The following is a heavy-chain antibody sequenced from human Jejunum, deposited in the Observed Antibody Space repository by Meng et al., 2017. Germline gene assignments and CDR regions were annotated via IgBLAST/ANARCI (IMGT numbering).Heavy chain of an antibody. CDR2: VWPSGAT. CDR1: GVSTTAPFY. Sequence: QVQLQGCGPGLVKPSGTLSLTCIVSGVSTTAPFYWTWIRQAPGKGLEWIGEVWPSGATYYNPSLSSRITISMDISNNQFSLEVAFLTAADTAVYYCARAIRERYFDSWGQGTLVTVSS. CDR3: ARAIRERYFDS. D-gene: IGHD1-14*01. J-gene: IGHJ4*02. V-gene: IGHV4-4*02.